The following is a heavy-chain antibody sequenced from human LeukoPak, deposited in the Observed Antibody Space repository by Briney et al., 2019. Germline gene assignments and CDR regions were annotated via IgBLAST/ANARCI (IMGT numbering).Heavy chain of an antibody. Sequence: GESLKISCAASGFTFSSYSMNWVRQAPGKGLEWVSSISSSSSYIYYADSVKGRFTISRDNAKNSLYLQMNSLRAEDTAVYYCARQTLEWLFHFDYWGQGTLVTVSS. CDR1: GFTFSSYS. J-gene: IGHJ4*02. CDR3: ARQTLEWLFHFDY. CDR2: ISSSSSYI. D-gene: IGHD3-3*01. V-gene: IGHV3-21*01.